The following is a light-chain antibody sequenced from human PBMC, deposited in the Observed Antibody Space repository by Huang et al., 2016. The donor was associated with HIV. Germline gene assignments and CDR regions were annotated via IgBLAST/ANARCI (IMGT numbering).Light chain of an antibody. V-gene: IGKV4-1*01. CDR1: QALFYNSTGKHY. Sequence: IVMTQSPESLTLSLGARAAINCKSSQALFYNSTGKHYLAWYQQKPRQPPKLRLYWASTRDSGVPARLSGSGSRTNFTLTINGLQSDDSALYYCQQYYTNHYTFGQGTKLEIK. CDR3: QQYYTNHYT. J-gene: IGKJ2*01. CDR2: WAS.